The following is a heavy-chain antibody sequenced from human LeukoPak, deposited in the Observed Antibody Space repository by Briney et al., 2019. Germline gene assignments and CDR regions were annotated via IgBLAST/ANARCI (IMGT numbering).Heavy chain of an antibody. CDR3: ARGVYIAAAQYAY. CDR1: GGSISSYY. D-gene: IGHD6-13*01. Sequence: SETLSLTCTVSGGSISSYYWSWIRQPPGKGLEWIGYIYYSGTTNYNPSLKSRVTISVDTPKNQFSPKLSSVTAADTAVYYCARGVYIAAAQYAYWGQGTLVTVSS. CDR2: IYYSGTT. J-gene: IGHJ4*02. V-gene: IGHV4-59*01.